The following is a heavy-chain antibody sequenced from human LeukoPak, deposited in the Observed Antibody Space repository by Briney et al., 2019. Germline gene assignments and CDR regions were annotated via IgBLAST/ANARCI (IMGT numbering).Heavy chain of an antibody. CDR3: ASGNSPPLYGLDV. CDR2: MEYSGST. V-gene: IGHV4-59*01. Sequence: SETLSLTCNVSGGSISHYYWYWIRQTPGKGLEWIGYMEYSGSTDYNPSLKSRVTISADTSKNQFSLKVNSVTAADTAVYYCASGNSPPLYGLDVWGHGTTVTVSS. J-gene: IGHJ6*02. D-gene: IGHD4-23*01. CDR1: GGSISHYY.